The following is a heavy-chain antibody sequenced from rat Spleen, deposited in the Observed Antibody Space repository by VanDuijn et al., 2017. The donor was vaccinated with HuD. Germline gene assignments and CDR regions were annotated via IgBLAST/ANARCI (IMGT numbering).Heavy chain of an antibody. D-gene: IGHD1-2*01. CDR1: GFTFSDYN. Sequence: EVQLVESGGGLVQPGRSLKLSCAASGFTFSDYNMAWVRQAPKKGLEWVATISYDGSSTYYRDSVKGRFTISRDNAKSTLYLQMDSLRSEDTATYYCARRSNVMDAWGQGASVTVSS. CDR2: ISYDGSST. V-gene: IGHV5-7*01. CDR3: ARRSNVMDA. J-gene: IGHJ4*01.